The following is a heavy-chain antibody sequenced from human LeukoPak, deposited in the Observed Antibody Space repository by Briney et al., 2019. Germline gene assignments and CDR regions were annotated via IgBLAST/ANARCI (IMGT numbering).Heavy chain of an antibody. CDR2: IIPIFGTA. D-gene: IGHD3-22*01. CDR1: GGTFSSYA. J-gene: IGHJ4*02. CDR3: ARSHSPYYDSSGYWFRMDY. V-gene: IGHV1-69*13. Sequence: GASVKVSCKASGGTFSSYAISWVRQAPGQGLEWMGGIIPIFGTANYAQKFQGRVTITADESTSTAYMELSSLRSEDTAVYYCARSHSPYYDSSGYWFRMDYWGQGTLVTVSS.